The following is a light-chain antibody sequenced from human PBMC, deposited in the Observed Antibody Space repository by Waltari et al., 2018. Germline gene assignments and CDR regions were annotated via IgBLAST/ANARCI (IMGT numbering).Light chain of an antibody. CDR3: QQYSSFWT. CDR1: RGIDDW. V-gene: IGKV1-5*03. Sequence: DIQMTQSPSTLSASVGDRVTITCRASRGIDDWLAWYQQKPGNAPKLLIYKAFSLQSGVPSRFSGSGSGTEFTLTISRLQPDDFATYYGQQYSSFWTFGQGTKVEIK. J-gene: IGKJ1*01. CDR2: KAF.